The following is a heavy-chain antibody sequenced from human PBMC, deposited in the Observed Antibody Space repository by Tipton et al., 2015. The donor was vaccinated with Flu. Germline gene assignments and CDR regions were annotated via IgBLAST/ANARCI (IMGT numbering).Heavy chain of an antibody. V-gene: IGHV4-39*07. CDR2: IFHSGST. Sequence: TLSLTCTVSGGSISSVTYYWGWIRQPPGKGLEWIGSIFHSGSTYYNPSLKSRVTISVDTSKNQFSLKLISVTAADTVVYYCARVSPGVESWFDPWGQGTLVTVSS. CDR3: ARVSPGVESWFDP. J-gene: IGHJ5*02. D-gene: IGHD3-3*01. CDR1: GGSISSVTYY.